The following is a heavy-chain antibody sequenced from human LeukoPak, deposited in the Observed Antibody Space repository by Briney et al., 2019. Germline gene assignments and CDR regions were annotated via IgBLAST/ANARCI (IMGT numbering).Heavy chain of an antibody. CDR3: ARGRGRYSSSWYYFDY. CDR1: GGSLSVYY. V-gene: IGHV4-34*01. CDR2: INHSGST. D-gene: IGHD6-13*01. J-gene: IGHJ4*02. Sequence: LETLSLTSAVNGGSLSVYYWSWIRQPPGKGLEWIGKINHSGSTNYNPSLKSRVTISVDTSKNQFSLKLSSVTAADTAVYYCARGRGRYSSSWYYFDYWGQGTLVTVSS.